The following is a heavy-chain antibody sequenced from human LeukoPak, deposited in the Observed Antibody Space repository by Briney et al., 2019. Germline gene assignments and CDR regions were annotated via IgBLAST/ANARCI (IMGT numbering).Heavy chain of an antibody. CDR3: VRGMSAIDY. CDR1: GFTFSSYG. D-gene: IGHD3-3*01. CDR2: ISSSSSST. J-gene: IGHJ4*02. Sequence: GGSLRLSCAASGFTFSSYGMNWVRQAPGKGLEWVSYISSSSSSTYYADSVKGRFTISRDNAKNSLYLQMNSLRDEDTAVYSCVRGMSAIDYWGQGTLVTVSS. V-gene: IGHV3-48*02.